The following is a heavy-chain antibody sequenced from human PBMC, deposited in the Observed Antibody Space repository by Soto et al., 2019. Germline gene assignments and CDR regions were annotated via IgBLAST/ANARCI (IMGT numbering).Heavy chain of an antibody. D-gene: IGHD3-9*01. J-gene: IGHJ5*02. CDR1: GASISSSTYY. CDR2: IYYSGNT. Sequence: SETLSLTCTVPGASISSSTYYWGWIRQPPGKGLEWIGSIYYSGNTNYNPSLKSRVTISVDTSKNQFSLKLSSVTAADTAVYYCARGRWYYDILTGSINDRGWFDPWGQGTLVTVSS. CDR3: ARGRWYYDILTGSINDRGWFDP. V-gene: IGHV4-39*01.